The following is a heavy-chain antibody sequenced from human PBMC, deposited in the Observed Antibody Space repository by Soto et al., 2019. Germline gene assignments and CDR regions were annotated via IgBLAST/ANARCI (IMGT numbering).Heavy chain of an antibody. D-gene: IGHD1-26*01. CDR3: ARDQIVGASSYYGMDV. V-gene: IGHV3-11*05. CDR2: ISSSSSYT. Sequence: PGGSLRLSCAASGFTFSDYYMSWIRQAPGKGLEWVSYISSSSSYTNYADSVKGRFTISRDNAKNSLYLQMNSLRAEDTAVYYCARDQIVGASSYYGMDVWGQGTTVTVSS. CDR1: GFTFSDYY. J-gene: IGHJ6*02.